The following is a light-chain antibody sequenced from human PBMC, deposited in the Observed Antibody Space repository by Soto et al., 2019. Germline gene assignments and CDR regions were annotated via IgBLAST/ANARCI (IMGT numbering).Light chain of an antibody. CDR1: QGISSY. J-gene: IGKJ1*01. CDR2: GAY. CDR3: QPYNSLQVA. Sequence: IPMTQSPSSLSPSTGDRATITCRASQGISSYLAWYQQKPGKAPQLLIYGAYTLGSGVTSRFRGSGSGTEFTLTISSLQPDDIATYYCQPYNSLQVAVGPGTQVEIK. V-gene: IGKV1-8*01.